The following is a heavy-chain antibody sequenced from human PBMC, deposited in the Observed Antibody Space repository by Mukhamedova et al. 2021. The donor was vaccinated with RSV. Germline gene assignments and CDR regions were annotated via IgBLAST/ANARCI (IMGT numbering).Heavy chain of an antibody. Sequence: VSGISWNSGSIGYADSVKARFTIPRDNAKNSLYLQMNSLRAEDTALYYCAKDIPAAGFGYWRQGTLVTASS. CDR3: AKDIPAAGFGY. D-gene: IGHD6-13*01. J-gene: IGHJ4*02. V-gene: IGHV3-9*01. CDR2: ISWNSGSI.